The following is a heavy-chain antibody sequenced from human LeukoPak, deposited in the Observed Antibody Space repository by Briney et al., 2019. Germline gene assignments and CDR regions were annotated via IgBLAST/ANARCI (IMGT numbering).Heavy chain of an antibody. D-gene: IGHD2-2*02. V-gene: IGHV3-11*04. CDR2: ISSSGSTI. CDR3: ARDAGYCSSTSCYTEF. CDR1: GFTFSDYY. J-gene: IGHJ4*02. Sequence: GGSLRLTCAASGFTFSDYYMSWIRQAPGKGLEWVSYISSSGSTIYYADSVKGRFTISRDNAKNSLYLQMNSLRAEDTAVYYCARDAGYCSSTSCYTEFGGQGTLVTVSS.